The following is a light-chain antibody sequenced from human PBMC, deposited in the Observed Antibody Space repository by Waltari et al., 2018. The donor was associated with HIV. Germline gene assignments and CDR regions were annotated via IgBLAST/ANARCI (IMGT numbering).Light chain of an antibody. Sequence: EIVMTQSPGTLSVSPGQRATLSCRASQSVSGNIAWYQQKPGQAPRLLIFAASTRATGVPARFSGSGFGTEFTLSITDLQSEDVATYHCQQYIEWPLTFGQGTKV. J-gene: IGKJ1*01. CDR2: AAS. CDR3: QQYIEWPLT. CDR1: QSVSGN. V-gene: IGKV3-15*01.